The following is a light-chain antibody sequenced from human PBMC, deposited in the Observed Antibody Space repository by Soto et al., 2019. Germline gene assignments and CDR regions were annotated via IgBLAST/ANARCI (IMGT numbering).Light chain of an antibody. CDR2: GND. CDR1: SSNIGAGYD. J-gene: IGLJ3*02. CDR3: QSYDSSLSDSV. V-gene: IGLV1-40*01. Sequence: QSVLTQPPSVSGAPGQRVTISCAGSSSNIGAGYDVHWYRQLPGTAPKLLIYGNDNRPSGVPDRFSGSKSGTSASLAITGLQADDEADYYCQSYDSSLSDSVFGGGTKVTVL.